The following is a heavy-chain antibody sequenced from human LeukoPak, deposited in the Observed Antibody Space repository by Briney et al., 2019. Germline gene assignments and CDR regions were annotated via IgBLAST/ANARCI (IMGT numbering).Heavy chain of an antibody. D-gene: IGHD3-9*01. Sequence: NPSETLSLTCSVSGDSIRSVHYYWGWIRQPPGRGLEWIGSIYDTGSTYYNPSLKSRVTIFVDTSKNQFSLRLTSVTAADTAMYYCARQNHDIGTNWFDPWGQGTLVTVSS. CDR3: ARQNHDIGTNWFDP. J-gene: IGHJ5*02. CDR2: IYDTGST. V-gene: IGHV4-39*01. CDR1: GDSIRSVHYY.